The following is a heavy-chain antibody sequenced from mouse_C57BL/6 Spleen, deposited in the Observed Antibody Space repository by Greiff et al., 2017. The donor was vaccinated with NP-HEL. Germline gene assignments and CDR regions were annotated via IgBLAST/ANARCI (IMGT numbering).Heavy chain of an antibody. D-gene: IGHD4-1*01. J-gene: IGHJ4*01. CDR2: ISDGGSYT. V-gene: IGHV5-4*01. CDR3: ARDPKLGRYAMDY. CDR1: GFTFSSYA. Sequence: EVMLVESGGGLVKPGGSLKLSCAASGFTFSSYAMSWVRQTPEKRLEWVATISDGGSYTYYPDNVKGRFTISRDNAKNNLYLQMSHLKSEDTAMYYCARDPKLGRYAMDYWGQGTSVTVSS.